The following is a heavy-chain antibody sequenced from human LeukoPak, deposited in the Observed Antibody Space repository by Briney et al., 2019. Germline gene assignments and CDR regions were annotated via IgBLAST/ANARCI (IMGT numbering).Heavy chain of an antibody. CDR2: IAYDGSRA. CDR3: TRYNNDHFDY. J-gene: IGHJ4*02. V-gene: IGHV3-33*01. Sequence: GGSLRLSCAGSGSTFGGYGMHWFRQTPGKGLEWVAVIAYDGSRAFYADSVKGRFTISRDNSKNTMSAQMDDLRAEDTAVYYCTRYNNDHFDYWGQGTLVTVSS. CDR1: GSTFGGYG. D-gene: IGHD1-14*01.